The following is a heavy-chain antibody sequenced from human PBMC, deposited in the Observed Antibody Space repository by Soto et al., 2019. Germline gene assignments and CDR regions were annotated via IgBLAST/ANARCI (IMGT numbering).Heavy chain of an antibody. V-gene: IGHV5-51*01. CDR2: IYPGDSDT. CDR1: GYSFTSYW. J-gene: IGHJ4*02. D-gene: IGHD3-22*01. CDR3: ARIQYYYDSSGYSSNSPWYYFDY. Sequence: GESLKISCKGSGYSFTSYWIGWVRQMPGKGLEWMGIIYPGDSDTRYSPSFQGQVTTSADKSISTAYLQWSSLKASDTAMYYCARIQYYYDSSGYSSNSPWYYFDYWGQGTLVTVSS.